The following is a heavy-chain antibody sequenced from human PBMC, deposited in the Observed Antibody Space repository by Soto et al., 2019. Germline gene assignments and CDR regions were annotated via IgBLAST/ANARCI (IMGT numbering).Heavy chain of an antibody. CDR2: NNHSGST. J-gene: IGHJ6*03. CDR1: GGSFSGYY. CDR3: AIGLCSSTSCYPTSDYYYMDV. Sequence: SETLSLTCAVYGGSFSGYYWSWIRQPPGKGLEWIGENNHSGSTNYNPSLKSRITISIDTSKKQFSLKLSSVTAADTDVYYCAIGLCSSTSCYPTSDYYYMDVWGKGTTVTVSS. V-gene: IGHV4-34*01. D-gene: IGHD2-2*01.